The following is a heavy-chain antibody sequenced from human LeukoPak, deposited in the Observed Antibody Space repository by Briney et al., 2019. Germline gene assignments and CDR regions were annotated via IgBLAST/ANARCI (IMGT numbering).Heavy chain of an antibody. V-gene: IGHV3-9*01. D-gene: IGHD6-19*01. J-gene: IGHJ4*02. CDR1: GFSFDDYA. Sequence: GGSLRLSCAASGFSFDDYAMHWVRQAPGKGLEWVSGISWYSGNIGYADSVKGRFTISRDNAKNSLYLQMNSLRAEDTALYYCAKEYRIGSGCYDYWGQGTLVTVSS. CDR2: ISWYSGNI. CDR3: AKEYRIGSGCYDY.